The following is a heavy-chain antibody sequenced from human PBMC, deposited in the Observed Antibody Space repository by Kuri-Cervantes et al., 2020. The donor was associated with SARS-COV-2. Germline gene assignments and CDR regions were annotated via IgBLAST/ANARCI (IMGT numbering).Heavy chain of an antibody. D-gene: IGHD2-2*02. Sequence: GESLRLSCAASGFTFSSYWMSWVRQAPGKGLEWVANIKQDGSEKYYVDSVKGRSTISRDNAKNSLYLQMNSLRAEDTAVYYCASGGDCSSTSCYRAEVNWGQGTLVTVSS. V-gene: IGHV3-7*01. CDR3: ASGGDCSSTSCYRAEVN. J-gene: IGHJ4*02. CDR2: IKQDGSEK. CDR1: GFTFSSYW.